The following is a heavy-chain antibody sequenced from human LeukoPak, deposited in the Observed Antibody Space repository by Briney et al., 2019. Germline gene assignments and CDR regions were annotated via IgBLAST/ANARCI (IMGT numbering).Heavy chain of an antibody. CDR1: GYTLRGYW. CDR3: AVKGVVVGGLDI. J-gene: IGHJ3*02. CDR2: IDPGDSQT. V-gene: IGHV5-10-1*01. Sequence: GESLKISCKGAGYTLRGYWISWVRQMPGKGLEWMGKIDPGDSQTIFSPSFQGHVAISVDKSINTAYLQWDRLKASDSAMYYCAVKGVVVGGLDIWGRGTMVTVSS. D-gene: IGHD2-15*01.